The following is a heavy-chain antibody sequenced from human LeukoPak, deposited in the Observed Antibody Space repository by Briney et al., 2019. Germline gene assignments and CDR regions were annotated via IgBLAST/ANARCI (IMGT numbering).Heavy chain of an antibody. CDR1: GFTFSSYA. V-gene: IGHV3-23*01. D-gene: IGHD3-22*01. CDR3: AKLTNYDSSGFDP. J-gene: IGHJ5*02. Sequence: GGSLRLSCAASGFTFSSYAMSWVRQAPGKGLEWVSAISGSGDSTYYADSVKGRFTISRDNSKNTLYLQMDSLRAEDTAVYYWAKLTNYDSSGFDPWGQGTLVTVSS. CDR2: ISGSGDST.